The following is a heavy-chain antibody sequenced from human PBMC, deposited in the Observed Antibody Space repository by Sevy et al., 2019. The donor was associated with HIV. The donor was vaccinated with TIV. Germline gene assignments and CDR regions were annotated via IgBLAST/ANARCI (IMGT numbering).Heavy chain of an antibody. V-gene: IGHV3-7*01. CDR2: MKEDGSEK. J-gene: IGHJ4*02. CDR3: VREGLGGYSYSLDC. D-gene: IGHD5-18*01. CDR1: GFSFSSYW. Sequence: GGSLRLSCAASGFSFSSYWMSWVRQAPGKGLEWVATMKEDGSEKYHVDSVEGRFTISRDNAKNSLYLQMNSLRAEDTAVYFCVREGLGGYSYSLDCWGQGALVTVSS.